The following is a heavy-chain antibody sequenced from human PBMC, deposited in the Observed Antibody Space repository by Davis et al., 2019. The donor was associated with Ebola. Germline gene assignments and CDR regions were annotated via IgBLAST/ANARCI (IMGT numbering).Heavy chain of an antibody. Sequence: MPGGSLRLSCAVYGGSFSGYYWSWIRQPPGKGLEWIGYIYYSGSTNYNPSLKSRVTISVDTSKNQFSLQLSSVTAADTAVYSCARLGYGGNSAAFDIWGQGTMVTVSS. D-gene: IGHD4-23*01. CDR1: GGSFSGYY. V-gene: IGHV4-59*01. CDR3: ARLGYGGNSAAFDI. J-gene: IGHJ3*02. CDR2: IYYSGST.